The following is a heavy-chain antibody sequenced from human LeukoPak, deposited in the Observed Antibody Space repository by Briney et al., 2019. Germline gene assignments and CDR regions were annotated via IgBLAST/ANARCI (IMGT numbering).Heavy chain of an antibody. V-gene: IGHV3-30-3*01. J-gene: IGHJ6*02. CDR2: ISYDGSNK. CDR3: ARDGGAHDFWSGYPFYYYYYGMDV. CDR1: GYTFSDYA. D-gene: IGHD3-3*01. Sequence: SCTASGYTFSDYAMHWVRQAPGKGLEWVAVISYDGSNKYYADSVKGRFTISRDNSKSTLYLQMNSLRAEDTAVYYCARDGGAHDFWSGYPFYYYYYGMDVWGQGTTVTVSS.